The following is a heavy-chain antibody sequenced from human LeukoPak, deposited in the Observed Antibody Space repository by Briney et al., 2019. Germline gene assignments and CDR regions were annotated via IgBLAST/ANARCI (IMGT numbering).Heavy chain of an antibody. D-gene: IGHD2-2*01. CDR3: ARQDCSSTSCYPDDAFDI. V-gene: IGHV4-30-2*01. CDR2: IYHSGST. CDR1: GGSISSGGYY. Sequence: SETLSLTCTVSGGSISSGGYYWSWIRQPPGKGLEWIGYIYHSGSTYYNPSLKSRVTISVDTSKNQFSLKLSSVTAADTAVYYCARQDCSSTSCYPDDAFDIWGQGTMDTVSS. J-gene: IGHJ3*02.